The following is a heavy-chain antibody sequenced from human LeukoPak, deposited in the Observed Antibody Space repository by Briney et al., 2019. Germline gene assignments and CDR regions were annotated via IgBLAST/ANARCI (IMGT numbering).Heavy chain of an antibody. Sequence: PGGSLRLSCAASGFTFSDYYMSWIRQAPGKGLEWVSYISGSGDSKFYADSLKGRFTIYRDNAKYSLYLQMNSLRVEDTAVYYCARRTYSNFFFDYWGQGTLVTVSS. CDR3: ARRTYSNFFFDY. J-gene: IGHJ4*02. V-gene: IGHV3-11*01. CDR1: GFTFSDYY. D-gene: IGHD4-11*01. CDR2: ISGSGDSK.